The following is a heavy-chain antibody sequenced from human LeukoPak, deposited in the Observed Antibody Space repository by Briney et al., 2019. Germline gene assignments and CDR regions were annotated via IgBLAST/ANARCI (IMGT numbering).Heavy chain of an antibody. CDR2: IYHSGST. V-gene: IGHV4-39*07. J-gene: IGHJ4*02. CDR1: GGSISSGDYY. D-gene: IGHD4-17*01. Sequence: SETLSLTCTVSGGSISSGDYYWGWIRQPPGKGLEWIGSIYHSGSTYYNPSLKSRVTISVDTSKNQFSLKLSSVTAADTAVYYCARATVTTPFYFDYWGQGTLVTVSS. CDR3: ARATVTTPFYFDY.